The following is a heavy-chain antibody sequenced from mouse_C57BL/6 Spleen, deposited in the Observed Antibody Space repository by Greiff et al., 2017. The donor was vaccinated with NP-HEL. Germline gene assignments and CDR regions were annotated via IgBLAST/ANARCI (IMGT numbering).Heavy chain of an antibody. CDR1: GFSLTSYG. CDR2: IWRGGST. V-gene: IGHV2-5*01. D-gene: IGHD2-4*01. Sequence: QVQLKQSGPGLVQPSQSLSITCTVSGFSLTSYGVHWVRQSPGKGLEWLGVIWRGGSTDYNVAFMSGLSITKDNSKSQVFFKMNSLQADDTAIYYCAKYDYDGLSYWYFDVWGTGTTVTVSS. J-gene: IGHJ1*03. CDR3: AKYDYDGLSYWYFDV.